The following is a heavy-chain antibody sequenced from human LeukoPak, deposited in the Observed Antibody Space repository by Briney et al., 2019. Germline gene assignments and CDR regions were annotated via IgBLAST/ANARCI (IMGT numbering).Heavy chain of an antibody. D-gene: IGHD1-26*01. CDR2: IWYDGSNK. CDR3: ARHSGSYGGFDY. Sequence: GGSLRLSCAASGFTFSSYGMHWVRQAPGKGLEWVAVIWYDGSNKYYADSVKGRFTISRDNSKNTLYLQMNSLRAEDTAVYYCARHSGSYGGFDYWGQGTLVTVSS. CDR1: GFTFSSYG. J-gene: IGHJ4*02. V-gene: IGHV3-33*01.